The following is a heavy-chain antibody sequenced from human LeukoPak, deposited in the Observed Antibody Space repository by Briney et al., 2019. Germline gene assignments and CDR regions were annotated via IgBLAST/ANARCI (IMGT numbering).Heavy chain of an antibody. Sequence: GGSLRLSCGASGFTFSNYAMSWVRQAPGKGLEWVSTSSGNGGSTYYGDSVKGRFTISRDNVKNTLHLQMSSLRAEDTAVYYCAKDGGEYYDILTGYYPRLYYMDVWGKGTTVTISS. J-gene: IGHJ6*03. V-gene: IGHV3-23*01. CDR1: GFTFSNYA. CDR2: SSGNGGST. D-gene: IGHD3-9*01. CDR3: AKDGGEYYDILTGYYPRLYYMDV.